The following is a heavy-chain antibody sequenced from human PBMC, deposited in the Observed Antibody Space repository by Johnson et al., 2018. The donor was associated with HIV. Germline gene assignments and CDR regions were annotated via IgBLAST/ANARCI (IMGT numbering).Heavy chain of an antibody. V-gene: IGHV3-20*04. CDR3: AKDSRAYAFDM. J-gene: IGHJ3*02. CDR1: GFTFDDYG. CDR2: INWNGGST. Sequence: MQLVESGGGVVRPGGSLRLSCAASGFTFDDYGMSWVRQAPGKGLEWVSGINWNGGSTGYADSVKGRFTISRDNAKNSLYLQMKSLRPEDTALYYCAKDSRAYAFDMWGQGTMVTVSS.